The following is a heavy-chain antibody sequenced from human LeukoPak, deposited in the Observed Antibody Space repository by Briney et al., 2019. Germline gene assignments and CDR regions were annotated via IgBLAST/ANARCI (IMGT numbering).Heavy chain of an antibody. V-gene: IGHV1-8*01. D-gene: IGHD2-15*01. Sequence: ASVKVSCKASGYTFISFDINWVRQATGQGLEWMGWMNPNSGNTGYAQKFQGRVTMTRNTSISTAYMELSRLRSDDTAVYYCARDPPACSGGSCYSGGEYWGQGTLVTVSS. CDR3: ARDPPACSGGSCYSGGEY. CDR2: MNPNSGNT. CDR1: GYTFISFD. J-gene: IGHJ4*02.